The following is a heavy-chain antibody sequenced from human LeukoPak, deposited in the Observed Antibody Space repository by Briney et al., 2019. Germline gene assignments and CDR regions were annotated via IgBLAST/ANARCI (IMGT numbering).Heavy chain of an antibody. V-gene: IGHV3-21*01. D-gene: IGHD3-10*02. J-gene: IGHJ6*04. Sequence: GGSLRLSCAASGFTFSSYSMNWVRQAPGKGLEWVSSISSSSSYIYYADSVKGRFTISRDNAKNSLYLQMTSLRAEDTAVYYCAELGITMIGGVWGKGTTVTISS. CDR2: ISSSSSYI. CDR3: AELGITMIGGV. CDR1: GFTFSSYS.